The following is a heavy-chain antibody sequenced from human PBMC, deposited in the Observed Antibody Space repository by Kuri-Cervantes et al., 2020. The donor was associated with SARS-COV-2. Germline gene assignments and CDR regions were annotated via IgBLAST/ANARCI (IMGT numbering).Heavy chain of an antibody. CDR3: ARPYNWGRQ. J-gene: IGHJ4*02. V-gene: IGHV3-7*03. CDR2: IKEDGSEK. CDR1: GFIFSNFW. Sequence: GESLKISCAGSGFIFSNFWMSWFRQAPGKGLEWVAKIKEDGSEKYYVDSVKGRFTISRDNAKNSVFLQMNSLRAEDTAVYFCARPYNWGRQWGQGTLVTVSS. D-gene: IGHD1-1*01.